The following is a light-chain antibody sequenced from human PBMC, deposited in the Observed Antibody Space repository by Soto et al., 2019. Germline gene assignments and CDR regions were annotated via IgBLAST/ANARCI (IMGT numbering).Light chain of an antibody. Sequence: QSALTPPPSVSDAPRQRVTISCSGSSSNIGNNAVNWYQQLPGKAPKLLIYYDDLLPSGVSDRFSGSKSGTSASLAISGLQSEDEADYYCAAWDDSLNGVVFGGGTKLTVL. V-gene: IGLV1-36*01. CDR3: AAWDDSLNGVV. CDR1: SSNIGNNA. CDR2: YDD. J-gene: IGLJ2*01.